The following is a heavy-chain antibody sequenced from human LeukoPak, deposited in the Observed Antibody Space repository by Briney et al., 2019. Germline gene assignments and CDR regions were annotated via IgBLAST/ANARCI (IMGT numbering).Heavy chain of an antibody. CDR2: ISAYNGNT. Sequence: ASAKVSCKASGYTFTSYGISWVRQAPGQGLEWMGWISAYNGNTNYAQKLQGRVTMTTDTSTSTAYMELRSLRSDDTAVYYCARDSDYYDSSGDNGYWGQGTLVTVSS. D-gene: IGHD3-22*01. CDR3: ARDSDYYDSSGDNGY. V-gene: IGHV1-18*01. J-gene: IGHJ4*02. CDR1: GYTFTSYG.